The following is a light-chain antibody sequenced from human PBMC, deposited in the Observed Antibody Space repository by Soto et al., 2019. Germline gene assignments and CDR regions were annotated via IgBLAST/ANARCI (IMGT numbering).Light chain of an antibody. CDR2: AAS. CDR1: QGVSSN. J-gene: IGKJ1*01. Sequence: EIVITQSPATLSASPGERATLSCRASQGVSSNLAWYQQKPGQAPRLLIYAASTRATGIPARFSGSGSGTEFTLTISSLQSEDFAVYYCQQYNNWPWTFGQGTKVEIK. V-gene: IGKV3-15*01. CDR3: QQYNNWPWT.